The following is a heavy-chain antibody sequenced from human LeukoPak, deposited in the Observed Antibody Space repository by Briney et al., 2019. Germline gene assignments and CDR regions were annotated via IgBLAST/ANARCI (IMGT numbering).Heavy chain of an antibody. V-gene: IGHV1-2*02. CDR3: ARDGSNSGYDS. J-gene: IGHJ5*01. Sequence: GASVKVSCKASGYTFTSYGISWVRQAPGQGLEWMGWINPNSGGTNYAQKFQGRVTMTRDTSISTAYMELSRLSSDDTAVYYCARDGSNSGYDSWGQGILVTVSS. CDR1: GYTFTSYG. D-gene: IGHD5-12*01. CDR2: INPNSGGT.